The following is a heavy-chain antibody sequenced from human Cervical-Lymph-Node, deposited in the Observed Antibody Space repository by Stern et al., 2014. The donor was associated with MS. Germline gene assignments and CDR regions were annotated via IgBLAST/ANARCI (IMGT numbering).Heavy chain of an antibody. CDR1: GGTFNTNV. D-gene: IGHD6-6*01. V-gene: IGHV1-69*12. CDR3: GGAAYSTSSYNY. CDR2: IIPIFGTA. J-gene: IGHJ4*02. Sequence: QVQLVQSGAEVKKPGSSVKVSCKASGGTFNTNVISWVRQAPGQGLEWMGGIIPIFGTALYAQKFRGRVTITANESTRAVYSELSRLGSGDTAVYYGGGAAYSTSSYNYWGQGTLVIVSS.